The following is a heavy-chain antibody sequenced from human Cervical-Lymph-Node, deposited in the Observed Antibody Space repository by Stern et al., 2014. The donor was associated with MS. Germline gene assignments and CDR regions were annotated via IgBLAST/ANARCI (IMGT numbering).Heavy chain of an antibody. D-gene: IGHD3-10*01. CDR3: ARSYGSGIYGMDV. J-gene: IGHJ6*02. Sequence: VQLVQSGGEVKKPGASVKVSCKASGYTFAGYGITWVRQAPGQGLEWMGWINAYNGNTNYAQKLQDQVTMTTDTPTSIAYLELKGLRSDDTAVYYCARSYGSGIYGMDVWGQGTTVIVSS. CDR2: INAYNGNT. V-gene: IGHV1-18*01. CDR1: GYTFAGYG.